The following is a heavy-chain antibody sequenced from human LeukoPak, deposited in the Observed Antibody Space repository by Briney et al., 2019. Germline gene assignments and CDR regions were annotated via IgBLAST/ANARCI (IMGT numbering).Heavy chain of an antibody. V-gene: IGHV4-61*02. Sequence: SQTLSLTCTVSGGSISSGSYYWSWIRQPAGKGLEWIGRIYTSGSTNYNPSLKSRVTISVDTSKNQFSLKLSSVTAADTAVYYCARGVTVGASPRGWFDPWGQGTLVTVSS. CDR2: IYTSGST. D-gene: IGHD1-26*01. CDR3: ARGVTVGASPRGWFDP. J-gene: IGHJ5*02. CDR1: GGSISSGSYY.